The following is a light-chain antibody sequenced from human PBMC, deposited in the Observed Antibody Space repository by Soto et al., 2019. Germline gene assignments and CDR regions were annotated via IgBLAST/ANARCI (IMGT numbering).Light chain of an antibody. J-gene: IGKJ2*02. CDR2: KAS. CDR1: QRISTW. CDR3: QQYETYCT. Sequence: DIQMTQSPSTLSAAVGDRVTITCRASQRISTWLAWYQQKPGKAPKLLIYKASSVESGVPSRFSGSGSGTDFTLTISSLQPDDCATYYCQQYETYCTFGQGTKLEIK. V-gene: IGKV1-5*03.